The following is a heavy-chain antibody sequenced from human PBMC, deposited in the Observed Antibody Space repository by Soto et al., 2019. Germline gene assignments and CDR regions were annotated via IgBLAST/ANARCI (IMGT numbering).Heavy chain of an antibody. Sequence: QVQLQQWGAGLLKPSETLSLTCAVYGGSFSGYYWSWIRQPPGKGLEWIGEINHSGSTNYNPSLKSRVTISVDTSKNQFSLELSSVTAADTAVYYCARGGGRMVRGVIPDYWGQGTLVTVSS. D-gene: IGHD3-10*01. CDR1: GGSFSGYY. J-gene: IGHJ4*02. CDR2: INHSGST. V-gene: IGHV4-34*01. CDR3: ARGGGRMVRGVIPDY.